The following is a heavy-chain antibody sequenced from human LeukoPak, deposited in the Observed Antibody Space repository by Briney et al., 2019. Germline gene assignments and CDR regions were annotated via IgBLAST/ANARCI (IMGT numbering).Heavy chain of an antibody. Sequence: GGSLRLSCAASGFAFSSYAMSWVRQAPGKGLEWVSAISGRGGSTYYADSVKGRFTISRDNSKNTLYLQMNSLRPEDTAVYYCAKESLTTTLVTHLDYWGQGTLVTVSS. CDR2: ISGRGGST. D-gene: IGHD4-23*01. J-gene: IGHJ4*02. V-gene: IGHV3-23*01. CDR1: GFAFSSYA. CDR3: AKESLTTTLVTHLDY.